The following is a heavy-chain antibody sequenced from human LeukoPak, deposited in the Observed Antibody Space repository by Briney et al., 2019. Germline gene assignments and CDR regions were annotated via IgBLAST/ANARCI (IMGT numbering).Heavy chain of an antibody. D-gene: IGHD3-10*01. V-gene: IGHV4-59*01. CDR3: ARAPITMVRDRFVLYYYYMDV. J-gene: IGHJ6*03. Sequence: SETLSLTCTVSGGSINSYYWSWIRQPPGKGLERIGYIYYSGSTNYNPSLKSRVTISVDTSKNQFSLRLSSVTAADTAVYYCARAPITMVRDRFVLYYYYMDVWGKGTTVTISS. CDR2: IYYSGST. CDR1: GGSINSYY.